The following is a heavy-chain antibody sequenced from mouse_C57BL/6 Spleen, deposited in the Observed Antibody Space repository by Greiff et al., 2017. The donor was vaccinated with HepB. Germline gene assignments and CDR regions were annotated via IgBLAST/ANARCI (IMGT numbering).Heavy chain of an antibody. CDR3: SRGLYDGYYYSLDS. D-gene: IGHD2-3*01. J-gene: IGHJ2*01. Sequence: EVQLQQSGPGLVKPSQSLSLTCSVTGYSITSGYYWNWIRQFPGNKLEWMGYISYDGSNNYKPSLKNRISITRDTSKNQFFLKLNSVTTEDTATYYCSRGLYDGYYYSLDSWGQGTTLTVSS. V-gene: IGHV3-6*01. CDR1: GYSITSGYY. CDR2: ISYDGSN.